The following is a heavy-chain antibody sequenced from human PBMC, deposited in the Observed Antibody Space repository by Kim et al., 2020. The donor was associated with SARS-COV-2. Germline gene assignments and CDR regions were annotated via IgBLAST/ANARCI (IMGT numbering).Heavy chain of an antibody. CDR3: TRVTEGCGY. CDR1: GFTFSGSA. D-gene: IGHD2-15*01. Sequence: GGSLRLSCAASGFTFSGSAMHWVRQASGKGLEWVGRIRSKANSYATAYAASVKGRFTISRDDSKNTAYLQMNSLKTEDTAVYYCTRVTEGCGYWGQGTLVTVSS. V-gene: IGHV3-73*01. CDR2: IRSKANSYAT. J-gene: IGHJ4*02.